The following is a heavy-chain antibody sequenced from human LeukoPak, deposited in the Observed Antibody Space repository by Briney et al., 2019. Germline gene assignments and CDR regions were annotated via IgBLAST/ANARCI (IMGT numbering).Heavy chain of an antibody. CDR2: ISYDGSNK. J-gene: IGHJ4*02. D-gene: IGHD2-2*01. V-gene: IGHV3-30-3*01. CDR3: AKEGSIVVVPAGVYYFDY. Sequence: TGGSLRLSCAASGFTFSSYAMHWVRQAPGKGLEWVAVISYDGSNKYYADSVKGRFTISRDNSKNTLYLQMNGLRAEDTAVYYCAKEGSIVVVPAGVYYFDYWGQGTLVTVSS. CDR1: GFTFSSYA.